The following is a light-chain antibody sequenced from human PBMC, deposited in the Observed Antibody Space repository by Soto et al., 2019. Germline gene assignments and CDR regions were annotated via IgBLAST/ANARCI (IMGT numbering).Light chain of an antibody. CDR3: QQYITYPWT. CDR2: RAS. CDR1: QTIDMY. J-gene: IGKJ1*01. V-gene: IGKV1-5*03. Sequence: DIQMTQSPSTLSASAGDRVTITYRASQTIDMYLARYQQKPGQAPSLLIYRASSLQSGVPSRFSGSGSGTEFTLTISSLQPDDFATYYCQQYITYPWTFGQGTKVDIK.